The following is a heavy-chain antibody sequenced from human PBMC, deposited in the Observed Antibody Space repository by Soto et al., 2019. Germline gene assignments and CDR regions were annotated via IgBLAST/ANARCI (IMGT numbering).Heavy chain of an antibody. CDR2: MYNTGST. D-gene: IGHD2-21*02. V-gene: IGHV4-59*01. CDR3: ARDLWGYCGTDCYPLDV. J-gene: IGHJ6*02. CDR1: GGSISGYY. Sequence: QVQLQESGPGLVKPSETLSLTCTVSGGSISGYYWSWIRQPPGKGLEWIGYMYNTGSTVYNPSFKSRVTISVDTSQNQFSLKLNSVTAADTAVYYCARDLWGYCGTDCYPLDVWGQGTTVTVS.